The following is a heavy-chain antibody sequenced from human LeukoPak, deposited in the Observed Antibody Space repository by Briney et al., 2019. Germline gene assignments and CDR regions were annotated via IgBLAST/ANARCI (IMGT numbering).Heavy chain of an antibody. V-gene: IGHV4-4*07. D-gene: IGHD6-19*01. CDR3: ARVIAVAGMVYYFDY. CDR2: IYTSGST. Sequence: SETLSLTCTVSGGSISSYYWSWIRQPAGKGLEWIGRIYTSGSTSYNPSLKSRVTMSVDTSKNQFSLKLSSVTAADTAVYYCARVIAVAGMVYYFDYWGQGTLVTVSS. CDR1: GGSISSYY. J-gene: IGHJ4*02.